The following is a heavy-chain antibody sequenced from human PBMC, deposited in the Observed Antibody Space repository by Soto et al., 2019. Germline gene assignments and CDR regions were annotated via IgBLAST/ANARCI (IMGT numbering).Heavy chain of an antibody. Sequence: QVQLQQSGPGLVKPSQTLSLTCAISGESVSTNSATWDWIRQSPSRGLEWLGRTYYRSKWYHDYAGPVKGRITINADKSNNQLSLQLNSVTPDDTAVYYCARLIGDSWLDSWGQGTLVTVSS. CDR3: ARLIGDSWLDS. CDR1: GESVSTNSAT. CDR2: TYYRSKWYH. J-gene: IGHJ5*01. V-gene: IGHV6-1*01. D-gene: IGHD2-8*01.